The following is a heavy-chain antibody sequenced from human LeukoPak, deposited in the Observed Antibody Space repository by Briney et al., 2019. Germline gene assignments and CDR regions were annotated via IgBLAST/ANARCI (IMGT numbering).Heavy chain of an antibody. D-gene: IGHD3-10*01. V-gene: IGHV1-8*01. J-gene: IGHJ4*02. CDR2: MNPNSGNT. Sequence: ASVKVSCKASGYTFTSYDINWVRQATGQGLEWMGWMNPNSGNTGYAQKFQGRVTMTRNTSISTAYMELSSLRSEDTAVYYCARGARGAEDLDYWGQGTLVTVSS. CDR1: GYTFTSYD. CDR3: ARGARGAEDLDY.